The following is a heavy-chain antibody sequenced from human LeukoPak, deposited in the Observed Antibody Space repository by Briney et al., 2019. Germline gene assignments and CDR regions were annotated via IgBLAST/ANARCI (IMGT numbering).Heavy chain of an antibody. V-gene: IGHV1-2*02. D-gene: IGHD3-10*01. CDR2: INPNSGGT. J-gene: IGHJ6*03. CDR3: ARGGGMARGHTPKRNYYYYYYMDV. CDR1: GYTFTGYY. Sequence: ASVKVSCKASGYTFTGYYMHWVRQAPGQGLEWMGWINPNSGGTNYAQKFQGRVTMTRDTSISTAYMELSRLRSEDTAVYYCARGGGMARGHTPKRNYYYYYYMDVWGKGTTVTISS.